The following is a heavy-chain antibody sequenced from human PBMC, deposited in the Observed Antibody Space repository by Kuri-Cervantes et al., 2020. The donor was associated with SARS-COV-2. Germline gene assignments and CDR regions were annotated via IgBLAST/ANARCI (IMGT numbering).Heavy chain of an antibody. J-gene: IGHJ3*02. Sequence: GESLKISCSASGFSFSSYAMHWVRQPPGKGLESVSAISSNGGTTYYSDSVKGRFTISRDNSKSTLYLQMSSLRAEDTAVYYCVKDPNGCGVSFWGAAFDIWGQGTMVTVSS. CDR1: GFSFSSYA. D-gene: IGHD3-16*01. CDR3: VKDPNGCGVSFWGAAFDI. V-gene: IGHV3-64D*08. CDR2: ISSNGGTT.